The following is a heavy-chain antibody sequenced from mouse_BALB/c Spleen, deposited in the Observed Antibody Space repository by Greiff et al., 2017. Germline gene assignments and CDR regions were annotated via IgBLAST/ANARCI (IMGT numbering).Heavy chain of an antibody. V-gene: IGHV5-17*02. CDR3: ARSSTTVVGDY. J-gene: IGHJ2*01. Sequence: DVKLVESGGGLVQPGGSRKLSCAASGFTFSSFGMHWVRQAPEKGLEWVAYISSGSSTIYYADTVKGRFTISRDNPKNTLFLQMTSLRSEDTAMYYCARSSTTVVGDYWGQGTTLTVSS. D-gene: IGHD1-1*01. CDR2: ISSGSSTI. CDR1: GFTFSSFG.